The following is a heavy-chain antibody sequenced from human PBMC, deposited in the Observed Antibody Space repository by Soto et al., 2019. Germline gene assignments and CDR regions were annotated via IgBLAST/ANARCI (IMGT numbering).Heavy chain of an antibody. J-gene: IGHJ6*02. CDR2: INRDGSVM. Sequence: RLVESGGGLVQPGGSLRLSCAAPGFNLSNFWMNWVRQAPGKGLEWVAHINRDGSVMNYVASVRGRFTISRDNAGKSVFLQMNSLRRDDAGVHYCATPKVVGVNYGMDVWGHGTTVSVSS. V-gene: IGHV3-7*01. D-gene: IGHD3-16*01. CDR3: ATPKVVGVNYGMDV. CDR1: GFNLSNFW.